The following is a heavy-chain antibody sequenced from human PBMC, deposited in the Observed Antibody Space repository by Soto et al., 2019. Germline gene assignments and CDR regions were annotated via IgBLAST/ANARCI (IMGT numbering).Heavy chain of an antibody. CDR3: AKALGDGDYEFWYFEL. CDR2: ISGSGGST. J-gene: IGHJ2*01. CDR1: GFTFSSYA. Sequence: EVQLLESGGGLVQPGGSLRLSCAASGFTFSSYAMSWVRQAPGKGLEWVSAISGSGGSTYYTDSVKGRFTISRDNSKHTRYLQMNSLRADDTAVYYCAKALGDGDYEFWYFELWGRGTLVTVSS. D-gene: IGHD4-17*01. V-gene: IGHV3-23*01.